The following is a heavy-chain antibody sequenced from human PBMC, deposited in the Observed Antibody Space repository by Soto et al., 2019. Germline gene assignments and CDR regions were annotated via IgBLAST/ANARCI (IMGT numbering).Heavy chain of an antibody. D-gene: IGHD2-8*02. CDR1: GFIFSNNG. CDR2: VSHDGRKT. V-gene: IGHV3-30*03. J-gene: IGHJ6*02. CDR3: ARDLREGASGATVYGMDV. Sequence: QVQLVESGGGEVQPGTSLRLSCIASGFIFSNNGMHWVRQAPGKGLEWVALVSHDGRKTFYADSVKGRLTIYRDNSKKTXXLHMNILRPEDAAVYRCARDLREGASGATVYGMDVWGQGTTVTVSS.